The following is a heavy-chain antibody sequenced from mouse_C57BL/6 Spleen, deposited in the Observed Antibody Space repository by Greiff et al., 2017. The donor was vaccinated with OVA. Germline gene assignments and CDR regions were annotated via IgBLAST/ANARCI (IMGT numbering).Heavy chain of an antibody. CDR1: GFTFSSYA. V-gene: IGHV5-4*01. CDR3: ARDGGLFPSFAY. Sequence: EVKLMESGGGLVKPGGSLKLSCAASGFTFSSYAMSWVRQTPEQRLEWVATISDGGSYTYYPDNVKGRFTISRDNATNNLYLQMSHLKSEDTAMYYCARDGGLFPSFAYWGQGTLVTVSA. CDR2: ISDGGSYT. D-gene: IGHD1-1*01. J-gene: IGHJ3*01.